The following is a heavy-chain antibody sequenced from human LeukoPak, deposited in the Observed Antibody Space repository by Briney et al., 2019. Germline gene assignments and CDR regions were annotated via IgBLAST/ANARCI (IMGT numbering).Heavy chain of an antibody. Sequence: GGFLRLSCAGSGFSLSSYGMHWVRQAPGKGLEWMAFIRSDGSNKYYADSVKGRFTISRDNSKNTLYLQMNSLRAEDTAVYYCARILDSAWGELGYWGQGTLVTVSS. J-gene: IGHJ4*02. CDR1: GFSLSSYG. D-gene: IGHD6-19*01. V-gene: IGHV3-30*02. CDR3: ARILDSAWGELGY. CDR2: IRSDGSNK.